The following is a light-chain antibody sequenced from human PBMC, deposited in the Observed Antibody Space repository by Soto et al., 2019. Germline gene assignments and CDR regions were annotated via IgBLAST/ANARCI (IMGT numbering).Light chain of an antibody. V-gene: IGKV3-20*01. Sequence: EIWLTQSPGTLSLSPGERATLSCRASQSVSSSYLAWYQQKPGQAPRLLIYGASSRATGIPDRFRGSGSGTDFTLTISRLEPEEFAVYYCQQYGSSSWTFGQGTEVDIK. J-gene: IGKJ1*01. CDR2: GAS. CDR3: QQYGSSSWT. CDR1: QSVSSSY.